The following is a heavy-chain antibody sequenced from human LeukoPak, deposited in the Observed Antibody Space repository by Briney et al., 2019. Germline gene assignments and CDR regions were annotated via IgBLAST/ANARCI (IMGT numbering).Heavy chain of an antibody. CDR1: GYTFTSYD. CDR3: ARGAGPDCSSTSCLVDDY. CDR2: MNPNSGNT. J-gene: IGHJ4*02. V-gene: IGHV1-8*03. D-gene: IGHD2-2*01. Sequence: GASVKVSCKASGYTFTSYDINWVRPATGQGLEWMGWMNPNSGNTGYAQKFQGRVTITRNTSISTAYMELSSLRSEDTAVYYCARGAGPDCSSTSCLVDDYWGQGTLVTVSS.